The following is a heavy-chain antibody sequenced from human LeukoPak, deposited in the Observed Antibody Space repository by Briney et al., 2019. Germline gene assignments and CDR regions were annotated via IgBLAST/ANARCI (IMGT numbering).Heavy chain of an antibody. CDR1: GGSISSSSYY. CDR3: ASFYY. J-gene: IGHJ4*02. Sequence: SETLSLTCTVSGGSISSSSYYWGWIRQPPGKGLEWIASIYHSGSSYYNPSLKSRVTISVDTSKNQFSLKLSSVTAADTAVYYCASFYYWGQGTLVTVSS. CDR2: IYHSGSS. V-gene: IGHV4-39*07. D-gene: IGHD2/OR15-2a*01.